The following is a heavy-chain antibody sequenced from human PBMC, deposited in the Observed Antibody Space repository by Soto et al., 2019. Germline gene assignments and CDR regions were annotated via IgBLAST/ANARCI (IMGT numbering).Heavy chain of an antibody. Sequence: SETLSLTCTVSGGSISSYYWSWIRQPPGKGLEWIGYIYYSGSTNYNPSLKSRVTTSVDTSKNQFSLKLSSVTAADTAVYYCARSRYSSSWYGDAVSAFDIWGQGTMVTVS. V-gene: IGHV4-59*01. CDR3: ARSRYSSSWYGDAVSAFDI. CDR1: GGSISSYY. CDR2: IYYSGST. D-gene: IGHD6-13*01. J-gene: IGHJ3*02.